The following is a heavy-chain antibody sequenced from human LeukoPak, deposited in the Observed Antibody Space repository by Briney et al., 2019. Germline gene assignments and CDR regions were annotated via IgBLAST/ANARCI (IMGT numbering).Heavy chain of an antibody. CDR3: ARVSIAAAGNWFDP. D-gene: IGHD6-13*01. CDR2: IYTSGST. V-gene: IGHV4-4*07. J-gene: IGHJ5*02. Sequence: SETLSLTCTVSGGSISSYYWSWIRQPPGKGLEWIGRIYTSGSTNYNPSLKSRVTMSVDTSKNQFSLKLSSVTAADTAVYYCARVSIAAAGNWFDPWGQGTLVTVSS. CDR1: GGSISSYY.